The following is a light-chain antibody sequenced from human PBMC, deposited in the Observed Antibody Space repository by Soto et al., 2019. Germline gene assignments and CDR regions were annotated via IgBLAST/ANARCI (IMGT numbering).Light chain of an antibody. CDR2: GAT. CDR3: QKYYSSPTT. V-gene: IGKV3-20*01. J-gene: IGKJ4*01. Sequence: EIVLTQSPGTLSMFPGERATVSCRASQTVSSNFLAWYQQKVGQAPRLLSYGATNRATGIPDRFSGSGSGTGFTLTISRLEHDDFAVYYCQKYYSSPTTFGGGTKVDIK. CDR1: QTVSSNF.